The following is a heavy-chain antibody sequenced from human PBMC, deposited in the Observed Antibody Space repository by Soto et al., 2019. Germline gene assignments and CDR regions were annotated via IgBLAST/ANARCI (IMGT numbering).Heavy chain of an antibody. D-gene: IGHD2-2*02. CDR1: GFTFSSYS. J-gene: IGHJ4*02. CDR3: ARDGYCSSTSCYTHFDY. V-gene: IGHV3-21*01. Sequence: VGSLRLSCAASGFTFSSYSMNWVRQAPGKGLEWVSSISSSSSYIYYADSVKGRFTISRDNAKNSLYLQMNSLRAEDTAVYYCARDGYCSSTSCYTHFDYWGQGTLVTVSS. CDR2: ISSSSSYI.